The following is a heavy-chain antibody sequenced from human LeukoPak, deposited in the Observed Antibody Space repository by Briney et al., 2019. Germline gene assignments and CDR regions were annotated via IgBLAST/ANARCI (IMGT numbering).Heavy chain of an antibody. V-gene: IGHV3-21*01. CDR3: ARGLSYYDILTGYYKPYDY. CDR2: TSSSSSYM. D-gene: IGHD3-9*01. J-gene: IGHJ4*02. CDR1: GFTFSSYS. Sequence: GGSLRLSCAASGFTFSSYSMNWVRQAPGKGLEWVSSTSSSSSYMYYADSVKGRFTITRDNAKNSLYLQMNSLRAEDTAVYYCARGLSYYDILTGYYKPYDYWGQGALVTVSS.